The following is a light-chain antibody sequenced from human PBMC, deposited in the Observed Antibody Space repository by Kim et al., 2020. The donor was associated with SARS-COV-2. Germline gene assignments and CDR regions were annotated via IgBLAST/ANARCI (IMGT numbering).Light chain of an antibody. Sequence: QSALTQPASVSGSPGQWITISCTGTSSNVGGYNFVSWYQQHPGKAPKLIIYDVTNRPSGVSNRFSGSKSGNTASLTISGLQAEDEADYYCSSYTSSSSLYVFGTGTKVTVL. J-gene: IGLJ1*01. CDR3: SSYTSSSSLYV. CDR1: SSNVGGYNF. V-gene: IGLV2-14*03. CDR2: DVT.